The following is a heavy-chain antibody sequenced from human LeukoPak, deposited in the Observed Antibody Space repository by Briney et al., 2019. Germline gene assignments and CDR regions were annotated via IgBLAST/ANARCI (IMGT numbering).Heavy chain of an antibody. V-gene: IGHV1-2*02. Sequence: ASVKVSCKASGYTFTGYYMHWVRQAPGQGLEWMGWINPNSGGTNYAQKFQGRVTMTRDTSISTAYMELSSLRSEDTAVYYCAREWLGYCSSTSCYTRSSNWFDPWGQGTLVTVSS. CDR3: AREWLGYCSSTSCYTRSSNWFDP. CDR2: INPNSGGT. CDR1: GYTFTGYY. J-gene: IGHJ5*02. D-gene: IGHD2-2*02.